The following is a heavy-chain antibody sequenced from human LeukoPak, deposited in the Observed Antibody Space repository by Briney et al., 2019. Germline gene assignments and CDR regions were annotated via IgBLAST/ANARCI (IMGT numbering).Heavy chain of an antibody. CDR1: GYTFTSYG. D-gene: IGHD3-22*01. V-gene: IGHV1-8*03. J-gene: IGHJ4*02. CDR3: ARGRPAGYYDSSGYPDY. Sequence: GASVKVSCKASGYTFTSYGINWVRQATGQGLEWMGWMNPNSGNTGYAQKFQGRVTITRNTSISTAYMELSSLRSEDTAVYYCARGRPAGYYDSSGYPDYWGQGTLVTVSS. CDR2: MNPNSGNT.